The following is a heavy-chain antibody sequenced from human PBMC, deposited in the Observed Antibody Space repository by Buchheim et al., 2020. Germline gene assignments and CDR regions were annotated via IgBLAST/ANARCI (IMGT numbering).Heavy chain of an antibody. CDR3: TRDLGWMERTGY. Sequence: EVQLVESGGGLVQPGGSLRLSCAASGFTFSSYSMNWVRQAPGKGLEWVSYISSSSSTIYYADSVKGRFTISRDNAKKSLYLQMNSLRAEDTAVYYCTRDLGWMERTGYWGQGTL. CDR2: ISSSSSTI. V-gene: IGHV3-48*01. CDR1: GFTFSSYS. D-gene: IGHD1-1*01. J-gene: IGHJ4*02.